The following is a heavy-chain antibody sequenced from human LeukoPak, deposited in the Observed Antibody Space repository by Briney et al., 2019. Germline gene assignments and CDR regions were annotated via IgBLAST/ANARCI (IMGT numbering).Heavy chain of an antibody. CDR2: INPSVST. Sequence: SETLSLTCAVYGGSFSGYYWSWIRQPPGKGLEWIGEINPSVSTNYNPSLKSRVTISVDTFKNQFTLKLNSVTAADTAVYYCARDLEYCSSTSCPFDYWGQGTLVTVSS. D-gene: IGHD2-2*01. V-gene: IGHV4-34*01. CDR1: GGSFSGYY. CDR3: ARDLEYCSSTSCPFDY. J-gene: IGHJ4*02.